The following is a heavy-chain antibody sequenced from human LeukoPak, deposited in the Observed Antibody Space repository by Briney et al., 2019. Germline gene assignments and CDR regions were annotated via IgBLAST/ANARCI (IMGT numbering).Heavy chain of an antibody. J-gene: IGHJ6*03. D-gene: IGHD3-10*01. CDR3: AKAAQGFLGSGLQYYSYMDV. Sequence: PGGSLRLSCAASGFTFDDYAMHWVRQAPGKGLEWVSGISWNSGSIGYADSVKGRFTISRDNAKNSLYLQMNSLRAEDTALYYCAKAAQGFLGSGLQYYSYMDVWGKGTTVTISS. CDR2: ISWNSGSI. V-gene: IGHV3-9*01. CDR1: GFTFDDYA.